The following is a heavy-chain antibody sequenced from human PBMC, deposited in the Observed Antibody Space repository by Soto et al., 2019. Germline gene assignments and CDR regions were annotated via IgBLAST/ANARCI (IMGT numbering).Heavy chain of an antibody. V-gene: IGHV3-21*06. J-gene: IGHJ4*02. Sequence: GGSMRLSCAASGFTFTRYSMNWVRQAPGKGLEWVSSISSTTNYIYYGDSMKGRFTISRDNAKNSLYLEMNSLRAEDTAVYYCARESEDLTSNFDYWGQGTLVTVSS. CDR3: ARESEDLTSNFDY. CDR1: GFTFTRYS. CDR2: ISSTTNYI.